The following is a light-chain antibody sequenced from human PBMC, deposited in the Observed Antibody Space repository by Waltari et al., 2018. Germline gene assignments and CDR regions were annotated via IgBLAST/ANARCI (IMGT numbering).Light chain of an antibody. CDR3: QHYLRLPAT. J-gene: IGKJ1*01. CDR2: GAS. CDR1: QSVSRA. Sequence: EIVLTQSPGTLSLSPGERATLSCRASQSVSRALAWYQQKPGQAPRLLLYGASNRATGIPDRFSGSGSGTDFSLTISSLEPEDFAVYYCQHYLRLPATFGQGTKVEIK. V-gene: IGKV3-20*01.